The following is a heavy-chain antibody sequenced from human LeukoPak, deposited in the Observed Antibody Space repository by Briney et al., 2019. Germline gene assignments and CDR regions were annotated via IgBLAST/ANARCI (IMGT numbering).Heavy chain of an antibody. Sequence: GASVKVSCKASGYTFTGYYMHWVRQAPVQELEWMGWINPNSGGTNYAQKFQGRVTMTRDTSISTAYMELSRLRSDDTAVYYCARDPGVYCTNGVCYPGVFDYWGQGTLVTVSS. D-gene: IGHD2-8*01. V-gene: IGHV1-2*02. CDR3: ARDPGVYCTNGVCYPGVFDY. CDR2: INPNSGGT. CDR1: GYTFTGYY. J-gene: IGHJ4*02.